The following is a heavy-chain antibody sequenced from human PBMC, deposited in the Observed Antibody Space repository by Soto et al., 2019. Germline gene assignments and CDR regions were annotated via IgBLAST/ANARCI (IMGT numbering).Heavy chain of an antibody. D-gene: IGHD3-22*01. V-gene: IGHV3-74*01. CDR3: ARDSPTSWYYVSSGYSWDAFDI. CDR1: GFTFSSYW. Sequence: EVQLVESGGGLVQPGGSLRLSCAASGFTFSSYWMHWVRQAPGKGLVWVSRINSDGSSTSYADSVKGRFTISRDNAKNTLYLQMNSLRAEDTAVYYCARDSPTSWYYVSSGYSWDAFDIWGQGTMVTVSS. CDR2: INSDGSST. J-gene: IGHJ3*02.